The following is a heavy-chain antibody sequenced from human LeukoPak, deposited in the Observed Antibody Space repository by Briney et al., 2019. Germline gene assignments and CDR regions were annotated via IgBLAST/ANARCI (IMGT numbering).Heavy chain of an antibody. CDR1: GFTFSSYA. V-gene: IGHV3-23*01. Sequence: GGSLRLSCAASGFTFSSYAMSWVRRTPGKGLEWGSVISTSGGSTYYADSAKGRFTISRDNSKNTLYLQMNSLRAEDTAVYYCAKGGRIRGSYRFDGFDMWGQGTTVTVSS. J-gene: IGHJ3*02. CDR3: AKGGRIRGSYRFDGFDM. CDR2: ISTSGGST. D-gene: IGHD3-16*02.